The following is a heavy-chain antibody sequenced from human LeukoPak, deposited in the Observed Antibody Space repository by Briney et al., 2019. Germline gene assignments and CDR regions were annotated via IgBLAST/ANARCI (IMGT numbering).Heavy chain of an antibody. CDR3: AKFDSSSSRVLDY. D-gene: IGHD6-6*01. CDR2: ISGSGGST. J-gene: IGHJ4*02. V-gene: IGHV3-23*01. CDR1: GLTFGDYA. Sequence: PGRSLRLSCTASGLTFGDYAMNWVRQAPGKGLEWVSAISGSGGSTYYADSVKGRFTISRDNSKNTLYLQMNSLRAEDTAVYYCAKFDSSSSRVLDYWGQGTLVTVSS.